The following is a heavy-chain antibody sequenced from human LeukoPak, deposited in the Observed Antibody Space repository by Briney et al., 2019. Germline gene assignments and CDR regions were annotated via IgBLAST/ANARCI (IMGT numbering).Heavy chain of an antibody. CDR1: GYTFTDFY. J-gene: IGHJ4*02. CDR3: SRGDSSSWFDY. D-gene: IGHD6-13*01. V-gene: IGHV1-2*02. CDR2: INPNSGGT. Sequence: ASVEGSCKTSGYTFTDFYVHWLRQAPGQGLEWMGWINPNSGGTNYSQKFQGRVTMTRDTSISTAYMELSRLTSDDTAVYYCSRGDSSSWFDYWGQGTLVTVSS.